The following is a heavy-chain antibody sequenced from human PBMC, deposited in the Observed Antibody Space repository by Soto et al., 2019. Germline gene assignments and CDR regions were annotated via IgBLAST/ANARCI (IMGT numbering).Heavy chain of an antibody. CDR1: GASISSGDYY. CDR3: ARASYDSSTYYLDY. CDR2: IYYSGST. Sequence: QGQLQESGPGLVKPSQTLSLTCTVSGASISSGDYYWTWIRQPPGKGLEWIGSIYYSGSTYYNPSLKSRVTISVDTSNNQFSLKLSSVTAADTAVYYCARASYDSSTYYLDYWGQGTLVTVSS. J-gene: IGHJ4*02. V-gene: IGHV4-30-4*01. D-gene: IGHD3-22*01.